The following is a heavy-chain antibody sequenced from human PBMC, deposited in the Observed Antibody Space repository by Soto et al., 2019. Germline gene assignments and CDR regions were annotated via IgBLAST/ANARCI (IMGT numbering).Heavy chain of an antibody. J-gene: IGHJ6*03. CDR1: GVPFSSYA. CDR2: ISGSGGST. D-gene: IGHD6-13*01. CDR3: AKRGSSWYLGYYYYMDV. Sequence: GGSLRLSCAASGVPFSSYAMSWVRQAPGKGLEWVSAISGSGGSTYYADSVKGRFTISRDNSKNTLYLQMNSLRAEDTAVYYCAKRGSSWYLGYYYYMDVWGKGTTVTVSS. V-gene: IGHV3-23*01.